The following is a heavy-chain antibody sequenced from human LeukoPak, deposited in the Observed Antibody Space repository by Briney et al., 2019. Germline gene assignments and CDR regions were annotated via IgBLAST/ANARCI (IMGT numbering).Heavy chain of an antibody. CDR2: ISYDGSKK. D-gene: IGHD1-26*01. CDR1: GFTFSNYA. J-gene: IGHJ4*02. V-gene: IGHV3-30*04. Sequence: GGSLRFSCAASGFTFSNYAFHWVRQAPGKGLEWVAVISYDGSKKYYADSMKGRITISRDDSKNTLYLQVSSLRAEDTAVYYCARVVGGATSLDYWGQGTLVTVSS. CDR3: ARVVGGATSLDY.